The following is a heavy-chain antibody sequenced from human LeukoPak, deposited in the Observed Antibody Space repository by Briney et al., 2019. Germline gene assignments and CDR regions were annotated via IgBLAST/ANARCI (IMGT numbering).Heavy chain of an antibody. D-gene: IGHD6-19*01. CDR3: AAVAGLGNAFDI. Sequence: ASVKVSCKASGYTFTGYYMHWVRQAPGQGLEWMGWINPNSGVTKYAQKFQGRVTMTRDTSISTAYMELSRLRSDDTAVYYCAAVAGLGNAFDIWGQGTMVTVSS. CDR1: GYTFTGYY. CDR2: INPNSGVT. J-gene: IGHJ3*02. V-gene: IGHV1-2*02.